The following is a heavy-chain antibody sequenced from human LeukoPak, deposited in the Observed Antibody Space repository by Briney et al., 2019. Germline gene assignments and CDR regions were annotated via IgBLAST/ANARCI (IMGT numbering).Heavy chain of an antibody. CDR2: LHADGVEQ. J-gene: IGHJ4*02. CDR1: GFSLSGYW. V-gene: IGHV3-7*01. D-gene: IGHD5-18*01. Sequence: GGSLRLSCAASGFSLSGYWMTWVRQAPGKGLEWVARLHADGVEQNYVDSVTGRFAMSRDNAKNSLDLQMNSLRVEDTAVYYCARGGYSFDYLGQGTLVVVST. CDR3: ARGGYSFDY.